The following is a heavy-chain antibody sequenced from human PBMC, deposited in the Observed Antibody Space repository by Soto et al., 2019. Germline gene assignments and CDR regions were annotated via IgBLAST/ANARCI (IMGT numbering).Heavy chain of an antibody. CDR1: GESISSSSYY. D-gene: IGHD2-21*02. J-gene: IGHJ4*02. CDR3: ARQRTTVVTQAYFDH. V-gene: IGHV4-39*01. CDR2: IYYSGRT. Sequence: PSETLSLTCIVSGESISSSSYYWGWIRQPPGKGLEWIGSIYYSGRTYYNPSFKSLVTISIDTSKNQFSLKLSSVTAKDTAVYYCARQRTTVVTQAYFDHWGQGALVTVSS.